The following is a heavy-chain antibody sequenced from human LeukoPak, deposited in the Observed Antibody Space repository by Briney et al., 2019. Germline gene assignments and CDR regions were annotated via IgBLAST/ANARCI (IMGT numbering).Heavy chain of an antibody. J-gene: IGHJ4*02. CDR1: GFTFSTYS. D-gene: IGHD4-11*01. V-gene: IGHV3-21*01. Sequence: GGSLRLSCAASGFTFSTYSMNWVRQAPGKGLEWVSSISSTSSYIYYADSVKGRFTISRDNAKNSLYLQMNSLRAEDTAVYYCARAHPGDYSDFQFDYWGQGTLVTVSS. CDR2: ISSTSSYI. CDR3: ARAHPGDYSDFQFDY.